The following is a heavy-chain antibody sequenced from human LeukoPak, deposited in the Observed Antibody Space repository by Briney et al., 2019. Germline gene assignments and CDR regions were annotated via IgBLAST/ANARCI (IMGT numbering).Heavy chain of an antibody. CDR2: ISHSGST. J-gene: IGHJ5*02. D-gene: IGHD1-7*01. CDR1: GGSFSGYY. CDR3: ARPTSWVNYFDP. Sequence: SETLSPSCAVLGGSFSGYYWSWIRQPPGKGLEWIGEISHSGSTNYNPSLKSRVTISLDMSKNHFSLKLNSVTAADTAVYYCARPTSWVNYFDPWGQGTLVTVSS. V-gene: IGHV4-34*01.